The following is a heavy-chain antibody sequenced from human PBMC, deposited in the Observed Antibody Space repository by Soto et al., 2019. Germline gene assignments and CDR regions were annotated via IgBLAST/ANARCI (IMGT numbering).Heavy chain of an antibody. Sequence: QVQLVQSGAEVKKPGASVKVSCKASGYTFTSYGISWVRQAPGQGLEWMGWISAYNGNTNYAQKLQGRVTMITDTCTGTAYVDLCSMSSHYCAVTYCARNLCCGGGGPFGYWGQGTLVTVSS. D-gene: IGHD3-10*01. CDR1: GYTFTSYG. J-gene: IGHJ4*02. CDR2: ISAYNGNT. V-gene: IGHV1-18*01. CDR3: ARNLCCGGGGPFGY.